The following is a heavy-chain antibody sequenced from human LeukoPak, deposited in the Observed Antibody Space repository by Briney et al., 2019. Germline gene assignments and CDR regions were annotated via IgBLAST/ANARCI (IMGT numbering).Heavy chain of an antibody. V-gene: IGHV3-49*04. CDR1: GFTFGDYA. J-gene: IGHJ4*02. CDR2: IRSKAYGGTT. Sequence: GGSLRLSCTASGFTFGDYAMSWVRQAPGKGLEWVGFIRSKAYGGTTEYAASVKGRFTISRGDSKSIAYLQMNSLKTEDTAVYYCTRESYDILTGYYLQNDYWGQGTLVTVSS. D-gene: IGHD3-9*01. CDR3: TRESYDILTGYYLQNDY.